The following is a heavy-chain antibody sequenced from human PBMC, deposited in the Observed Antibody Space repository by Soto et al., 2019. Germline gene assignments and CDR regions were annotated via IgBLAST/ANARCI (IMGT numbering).Heavy chain of an antibody. CDR2: IFDSGTT. D-gene: IGHD2-21*02. J-gene: IGHJ4*02. V-gene: IGHV4-4*02. Sequence: QVQLQESGPGLVKPSGTLSLICAVSGGSISSSDCWTWVRQPPGKGLEWIGEIFDSGTTNYSPSLKGRVTISRDKSKNQFSLKLTSVTAADPAVYYCARGVLTAEYYFDSWGQGTLVTVSS. CDR3: ARGVLTAEYYFDS. CDR1: GGSISSSDC.